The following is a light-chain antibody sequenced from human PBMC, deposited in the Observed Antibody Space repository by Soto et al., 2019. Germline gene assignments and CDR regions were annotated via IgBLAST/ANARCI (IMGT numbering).Light chain of an antibody. Sequence: EIVLTQSPGTLSLSPGERATLSCRASRSVSNNYLAWYQQKPGQAPRLLIYGASNRATGIPARFSGSGSGTDFTLTISSLEPEDFAVYYCQQRSNWPITFGQGTRLEIK. CDR1: RSVSNNY. CDR3: QQRSNWPIT. CDR2: GAS. J-gene: IGKJ5*01. V-gene: IGKV3-11*01.